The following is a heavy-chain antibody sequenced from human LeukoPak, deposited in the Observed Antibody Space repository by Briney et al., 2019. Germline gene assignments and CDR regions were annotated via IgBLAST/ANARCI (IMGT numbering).Heavy chain of an antibody. Sequence: GGSLRLSCAASGFTFSRCAMHWVRQAPGKGLEWVAVISYDGDNKYYADSVKGRFTISRDNSKNTLYLQMNSLRAEDTALYYCAKDIKSGRIVVAAVDFWGQGTLVTVSS. J-gene: IGHJ4*02. CDR3: AKDIKSGRIVVAAVDF. D-gene: IGHD6-19*01. CDR1: GFTFSRCA. CDR2: ISYDGDNK. V-gene: IGHV3-30-3*01.